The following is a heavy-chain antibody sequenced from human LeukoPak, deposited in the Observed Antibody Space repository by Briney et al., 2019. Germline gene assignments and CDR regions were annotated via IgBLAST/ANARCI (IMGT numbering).Heavy chain of an antibody. CDR1: GGSISSGGYS. V-gene: IGHV4-34*01. CDR2: INHSGST. Sequence: SETLSLTCAVSGGSISSGGYSWSWIRQPPGKGLEWIGEINHSGSTNYNPSLKSRVTISVDTSKNQFSLKLSSVTAADTAVYYCARSYYDFWSGCSNWFDPWGQGTLVTVSS. D-gene: IGHD3-3*01. CDR3: ARSYYDFWSGCSNWFDP. J-gene: IGHJ5*02.